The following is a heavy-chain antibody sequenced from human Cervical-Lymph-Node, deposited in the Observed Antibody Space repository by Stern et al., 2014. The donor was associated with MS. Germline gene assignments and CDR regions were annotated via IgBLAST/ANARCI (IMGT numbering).Heavy chain of an antibody. J-gene: IGHJ4*02. Sequence: EVQLVQSGGGLVQPGGSLRLSCAASGFTFNNYAMTWVRQAPGKGLEWVSGMRGNGSSSYYADSVKGRFTISRDNSRNSLFLQMTSLRAEVTAVYYCAKAIVVVIATSGYFDYWGQGTLVTVSS. CDR3: AKAIVVVIATSGYFDY. CDR2: MRGNGSSS. CDR1: GFTFNNYA. D-gene: IGHD3-22*01. V-gene: IGHV3-23*04.